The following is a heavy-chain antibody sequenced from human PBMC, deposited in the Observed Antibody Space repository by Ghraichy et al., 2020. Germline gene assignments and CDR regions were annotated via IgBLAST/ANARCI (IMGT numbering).Heavy chain of an antibody. CDR2: IYYSGST. CDR1: GGSISSYY. J-gene: IGHJ6*02. CDR3: ARSMGSSGWYGYYYYGMDV. V-gene: IGHV4-59*08. D-gene: IGHD6-19*01. Sequence: SETLSLTCTVSGGSISSYYWSWIRQPPGKGLEWIGYIYYSGSTNYNPSLKSRVTISVDTSKNQFSLKLSSVTAADTAVYYCARSMGSSGWYGYYYYGMDVWGQGTTVTVSS.